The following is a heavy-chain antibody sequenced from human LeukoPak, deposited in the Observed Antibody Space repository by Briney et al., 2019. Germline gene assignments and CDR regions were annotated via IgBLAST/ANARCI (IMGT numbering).Heavy chain of an antibody. CDR3: AKVGWELRSGPFDY. Sequence: GGSLRLSCAASGFTFSSYAMHWVRQAPGKGLEWVAFIRYDGSNKYYADSVKGRFTISRDNSKNTLYLQMNSLRAEDTAVYYCAKVGWELRSGPFDYWGQGTLVTVSS. V-gene: IGHV3-30*02. CDR1: GFTFSSYA. J-gene: IGHJ4*02. CDR2: IRYDGSNK. D-gene: IGHD1-26*01.